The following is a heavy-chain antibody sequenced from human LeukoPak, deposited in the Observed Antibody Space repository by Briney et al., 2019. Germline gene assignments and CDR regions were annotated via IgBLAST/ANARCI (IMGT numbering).Heavy chain of an antibody. CDR1: GYSFTSHW. CDR3: ARHRDCSTGSCYPDF. CDR2: IAPGDSYT. D-gene: IGHD2-15*01. J-gene: IGHJ4*02. V-gene: IGHV5-10-1*01. Sequence: GEYLRISCKGSGYSFTSHWITWVRQMPGKGLEWMGRIAPGDSYTNYSPSFQGHVTISADKSDSTAYLQWSSLKASDTAMYYCARHRDCSTGSCYPDFWGQGTLVTVSS.